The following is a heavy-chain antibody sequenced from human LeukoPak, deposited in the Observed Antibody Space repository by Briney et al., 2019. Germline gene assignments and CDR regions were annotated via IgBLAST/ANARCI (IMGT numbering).Heavy chain of an antibody. CDR3: AVGDSGYDLI. Sequence: SVKVSCKASGGTFSSYAISWVRQAPGQGLEWMGGIIPIFGTANYAHKSQGRFTITADKSTSTAYMELSSLRSEDTAVYYCAVGDSGYDLIWGQGTMVTVSS. V-gene: IGHV1-69*06. CDR1: GGTFSSYA. J-gene: IGHJ3*02. CDR2: IIPIFGTA. D-gene: IGHD5-12*01.